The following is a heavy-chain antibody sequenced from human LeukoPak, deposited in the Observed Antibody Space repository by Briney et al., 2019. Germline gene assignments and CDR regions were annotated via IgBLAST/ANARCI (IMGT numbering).Heavy chain of an antibody. V-gene: IGHV4-31*03. CDR3: AREGSTMVRGQIDY. Sequence: PSETLSLTCTVSGGSISSGGYYWSWIRQHPGKGLEWIGYIYYSGSTYYNPSLKSRVTISVDTSKNQFSLKLSSVTAADTAVYYCAREGSTMVRGQIDYWGQGTLVTVSS. J-gene: IGHJ4*02. CDR2: IYYSGST. D-gene: IGHD3-10*01. CDR1: GGSISSGGYY.